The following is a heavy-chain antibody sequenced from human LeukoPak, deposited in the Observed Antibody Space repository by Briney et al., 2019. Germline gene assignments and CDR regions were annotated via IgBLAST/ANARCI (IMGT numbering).Heavy chain of an antibody. CDR2: IKQDGSHQ. CDR3: AKNICTAQQLIY. Sequence: GGSLSLPCAPSGFTFSTLWMRWVRPAPGKGLEWVAKIKQDGSHQYYEDSMKRRFTLSRDKAKPSLYLQMNRLSAEDTAVYCCAKNICTAQQLIYWGEGTLVTVSS. D-gene: IGHD6-13*01. V-gene: IGHV3-7*01. J-gene: IGHJ4*02. CDR1: GFTFSTLW.